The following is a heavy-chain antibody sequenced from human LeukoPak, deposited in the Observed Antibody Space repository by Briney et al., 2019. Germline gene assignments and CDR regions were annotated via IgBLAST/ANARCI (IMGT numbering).Heavy chain of an antibody. Sequence: PGGSLRLSCAASGFTFSNYAMNWVRQAPGKGLEWVSSISSSSSYIYYADSVKGRFTISRDNAKNSLYLQMNSLRAEDTAVYYCARGSLFSRAARSFFSWGQGTLVTVSS. V-gene: IGHV3-21*01. CDR2: ISSSSSYI. D-gene: IGHD6-6*01. CDR3: ARGSLFSRAARSFFS. J-gene: IGHJ5*02. CDR1: GFTFSNYA.